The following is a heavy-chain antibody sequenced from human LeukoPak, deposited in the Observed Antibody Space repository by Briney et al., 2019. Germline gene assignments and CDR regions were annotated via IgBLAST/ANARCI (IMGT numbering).Heavy chain of an antibody. Sequence: GGSLRLSCAASGFTFDDYSMHWVRQAPGKGLEWVSGISGNSGSISYADSVKGRFTISRDNAKNSLYLQMNSLRAEDTALYYCAKDLTYSSSSGFDYWGQGTLVTVSS. V-gene: IGHV3-9*01. J-gene: IGHJ4*02. CDR3: AKDLTYSSSSGFDY. CDR2: ISGNSGSI. CDR1: GFTFDDYS. D-gene: IGHD6-6*01.